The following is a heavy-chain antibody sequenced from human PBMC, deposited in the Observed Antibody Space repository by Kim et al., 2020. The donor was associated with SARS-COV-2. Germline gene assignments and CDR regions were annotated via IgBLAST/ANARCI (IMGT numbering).Heavy chain of an antibody. J-gene: IGHJ4*02. CDR3: TTGPPYDILTGYSTY. V-gene: IGHV3-15*01. D-gene: IGHD3-9*01. Sequence: APVKGRFTISRDDSKNTLYLQMNSLKTEDTAVYYCTTGPPYDILTGYSTYWGQGTLVTVSS.